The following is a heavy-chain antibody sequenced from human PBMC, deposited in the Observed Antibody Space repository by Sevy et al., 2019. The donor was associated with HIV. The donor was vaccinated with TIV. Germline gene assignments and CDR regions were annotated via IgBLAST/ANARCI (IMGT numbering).Heavy chain of an antibody. CDR2: ISRSSSYT. V-gene: IGHV3-11*06. CDR3: ARDQGITMVQAYYYGMDV. CDR1: GFTFSDYY. D-gene: IGHD3-10*01. Sequence: GGSLRLSCAASGFTFSDYYMSWIRQAPGKGLEWVSYISRSSSYTNYAGSVKGRFTISRDNAKNSLYLQMNSLRAEDTAVYYCARDQGITMVQAYYYGMDVWGQGTTVTVSS. J-gene: IGHJ6*02.